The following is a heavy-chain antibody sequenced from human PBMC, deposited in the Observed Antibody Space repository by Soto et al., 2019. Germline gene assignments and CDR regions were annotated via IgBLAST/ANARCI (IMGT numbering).Heavy chain of an antibody. CDR2: ISDSGGST. Sequence: GGSLRLSWAASGFTFSSYAMSWVRQAPGKGLEWVSAISDSGGSTYYAASVKGRFTISRDISKNTLFLQMNSLRADDTAVYYCAKGGYCNSSTCGNFDYRGQGTLVTVSS. V-gene: IGHV3-23*01. J-gene: IGHJ4*02. CDR3: AKGGYCNSSTCGNFDY. D-gene: IGHD2-2*01. CDR1: GFTFSSYA.